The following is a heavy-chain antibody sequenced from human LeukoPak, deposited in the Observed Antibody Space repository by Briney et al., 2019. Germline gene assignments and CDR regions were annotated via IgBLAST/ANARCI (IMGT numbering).Heavy chain of an antibody. Sequence: PSETLSLTCAVYGGSFSGYYWSWIRQPPGKGLEWIGEINHSGSTNCNPSLKSRVTISVDTSKNQFSLKLSSVTAADTAVYYCARGIPYSSIDLDYWGQGTLVTVSS. V-gene: IGHV4-34*01. J-gene: IGHJ4*02. CDR3: ARGIPYSSIDLDY. D-gene: IGHD6-13*01. CDR1: GGSFSGYY. CDR2: INHSGST.